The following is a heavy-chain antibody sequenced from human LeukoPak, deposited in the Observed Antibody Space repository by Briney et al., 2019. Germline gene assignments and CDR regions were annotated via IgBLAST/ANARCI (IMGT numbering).Heavy chain of an antibody. CDR1: GFTFDDYG. J-gene: IGHJ4*02. V-gene: IGHV3-20*04. CDR2: INWNGGST. D-gene: IGHD6-13*01. Sequence: GGSLRLSCAASGFTFDDYGLTWVRQAPGKGLEWVSGINWNGGSTGYADSVKGRFTISRDNAKNSLYLQVNSLRAEDTALYYCARDGYSSNAGYWGQGTLVTVSS. CDR3: ARDGYSSNAGY.